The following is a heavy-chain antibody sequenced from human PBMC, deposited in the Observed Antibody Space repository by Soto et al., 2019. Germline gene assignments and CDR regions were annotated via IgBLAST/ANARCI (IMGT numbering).Heavy chain of an antibody. CDR1: GESIRNFY. J-gene: IGHJ5*02. CDR2: ISYSGNT. Sequence: SGSMDLARTVSGESIRNFYWGWIRKTPGKGLEWIGYISYSGNTNYNPSLKSRVSISVDTSKNQLSLNLTSVTAADTAVYYCARAPMRLSRSDFASWVQGT. D-gene: IGHD3-3*01. CDR3: ARAPMRLSRSDFAS. V-gene: IGHV4-59*01.